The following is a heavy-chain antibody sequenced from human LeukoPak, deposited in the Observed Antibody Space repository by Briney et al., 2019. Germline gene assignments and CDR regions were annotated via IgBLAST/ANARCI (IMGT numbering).Heavy chain of an antibody. D-gene: IGHD2-21*02. Sequence: GSLRLSCAASGFTFSSYAMSWVRQAPGKGLEWVSAIGGSGGSTYYADSVKGRFTISRDNSKNTLYLQMNSLRAEDTAVYYCAKTPDIVVVTAITGSFDYWGQGTWSPSPQ. CDR3: AKTPDIVVVTAITGSFDY. J-gene: IGHJ4*02. CDR2: IGGSGGST. V-gene: IGHV3-23*01. CDR1: GFTFSSYA.